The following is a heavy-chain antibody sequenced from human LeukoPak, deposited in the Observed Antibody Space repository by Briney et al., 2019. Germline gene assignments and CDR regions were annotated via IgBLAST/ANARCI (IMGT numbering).Heavy chain of an antibody. J-gene: IGHJ3*02. Sequence: GASVKVSCKASGYIFTSYDINWVRQATGQGLEWMGWMNPNGGNTGYAQKFQGRVTMTRNTSISTAYMELSSLRSEDTAVYYCARGAGSTRAFDIWGQGTMVTVSS. CDR3: ARGAGSTRAFDI. CDR1: GYIFTSYD. D-gene: IGHD2-2*01. CDR2: MNPNGGNT. V-gene: IGHV1-8*01.